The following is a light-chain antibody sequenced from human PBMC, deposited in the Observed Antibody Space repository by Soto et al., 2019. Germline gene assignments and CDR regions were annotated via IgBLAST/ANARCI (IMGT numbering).Light chain of an antibody. CDR3: QQYKNWPRT. CDR1: QSVSSN. J-gene: IGKJ1*01. Sequence: EIVMAQTPATLSVSPGERATLSCRASQSVSSNLAWYQQKLGQAPRLLIYGASTRATGISARFSGSGSGTEFTHTFSSLQSEDFAIYYCQQYKNWPRTFGQGTKV. CDR2: GAS. V-gene: IGKV3-15*01.